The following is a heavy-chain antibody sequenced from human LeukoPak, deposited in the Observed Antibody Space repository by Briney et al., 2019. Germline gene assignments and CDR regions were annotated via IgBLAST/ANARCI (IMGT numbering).Heavy chain of an antibody. J-gene: IGHJ1*01. CDR2: ISSSSSTI. V-gene: IGHV3-48*04. Sequence: GGSLRLSCAASGFTFSSYSMNWVRQAPGKGLEWVSYISSSSSTIYYADSVKGRFTISRDNAKNSLYLQMNSLRAEDTAVYYCAKDSNLAVRYFQHWGQGTLVTVSS. CDR3: AKDSNLAVRYFQH. CDR1: GFTFSSYS. D-gene: IGHD6-19*01.